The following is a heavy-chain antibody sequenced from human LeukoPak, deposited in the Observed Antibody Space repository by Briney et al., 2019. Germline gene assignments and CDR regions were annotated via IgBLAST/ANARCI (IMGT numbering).Heavy chain of an antibody. J-gene: IGHJ4*02. CDR2: IRSSGTTI. CDR3: ARDRGAVTDVFDY. Sequence: GGSLRLSCVASGFTFSDYYMSWIRQAPGKGLEWVSYIRSSGTTIHYADSVKSRFTISRDNAKNSLYLQMNSLRAEDTAVYYCARDRGAVTDVFDYWGQGTLVTVSS. V-gene: IGHV3-11*04. D-gene: IGHD6-19*01. CDR1: GFTFSDYY.